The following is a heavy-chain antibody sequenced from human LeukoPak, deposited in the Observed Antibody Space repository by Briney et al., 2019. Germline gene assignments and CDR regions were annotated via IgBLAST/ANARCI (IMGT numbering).Heavy chain of an antibody. D-gene: IGHD3-3*01. Sequence: SVEVSCKASGGTFSSYAISWVRQAPGQGLEWMGRIIPIFGTANYAQKFQGRVTITTDESTSTDYMELSSLRSEDTAVYYCARDPEVRFPDGWGQGTLVTVSS. J-gene: IGHJ4*02. CDR1: GGTFSSYA. CDR3: ARDPEVRFPDG. V-gene: IGHV1-69*05. CDR2: IIPIFGTA.